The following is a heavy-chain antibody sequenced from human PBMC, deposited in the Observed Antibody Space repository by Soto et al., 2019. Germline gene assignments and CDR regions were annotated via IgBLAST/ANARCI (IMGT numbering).Heavy chain of an antibody. CDR1: GFTFSDYY. CDR2: ISSSGSTI. Sequence: QVQLVESGGGLVKPGGSLRLSCAASGFTFSDYYMSWIRQAPGKGLEWVSYISSSGSTIYYADSVKGRFTISRDNAKNSLYLQMNSLRDEDTAVYYCARSPPLWRVFTYYFAYWGQGTLVTVSS. V-gene: IGHV3-11*01. D-gene: IGHD3-10*01. J-gene: IGHJ4*02. CDR3: ARSPPLWRVFTYYFAY.